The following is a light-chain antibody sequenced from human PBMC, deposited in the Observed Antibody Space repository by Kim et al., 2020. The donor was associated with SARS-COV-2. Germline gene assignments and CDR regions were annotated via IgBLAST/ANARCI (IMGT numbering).Light chain of an antibody. J-gene: IGKJ1*01. CDR1: QSISSW. CDR2: DAS. V-gene: IGKV1-5*01. Sequence: DIHMTQSPSTLSASVGDRVTITCRANQSISSWLAWYQQKPGKAPKVLIYDASNLESGVPSRFSGSGSGTEFTLTISSLQPDDFATYYCHQYNTYLWTFGQGTKVDIK. CDR3: HQYNTYLWT.